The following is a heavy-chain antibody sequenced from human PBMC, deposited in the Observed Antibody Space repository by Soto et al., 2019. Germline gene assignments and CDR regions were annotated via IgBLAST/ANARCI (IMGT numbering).Heavy chain of an antibody. CDR2: ISSSGSST. Sequence: LRLSCAASGFTFSSYAMSWVLPAPGKGLEWVSAISSSGSSTYYADSVKGRFTISRDNSKNTMYLQMNSLRAEDTAVSYCAKGRVSDCWGQGTLVTVSS. CDR3: AKGRVSDC. CDR1: GFTFSSYA. V-gene: IGHV3-23*01. J-gene: IGHJ4*02.